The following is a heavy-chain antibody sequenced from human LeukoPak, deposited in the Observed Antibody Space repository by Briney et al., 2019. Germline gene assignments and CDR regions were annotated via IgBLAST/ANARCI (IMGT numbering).Heavy chain of an antibody. CDR1: AYTFTGYY. V-gene: IGHV1-2*02. J-gene: IGHJ3*02. CDR3: AALSRDDAFDI. Sequence: ASVKVSCKGSAYTFTGYYIHWVRQAPGQGLEWMGWINPYSGGTNYTQKFQGRVTMTRDTSISTAYMELSRLTSDDTAVYYCAALSRDDAFDIWGQGTMVTVSS. CDR2: INPYSGGT.